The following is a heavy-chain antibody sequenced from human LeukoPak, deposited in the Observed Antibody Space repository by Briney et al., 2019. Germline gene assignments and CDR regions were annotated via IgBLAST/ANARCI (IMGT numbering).Heavy chain of an antibody. Sequence: GGSLRLSCAASGFTFSNYWMSWVRQAPGKGLEWVSYISSSSSTIYYADSVKGRFTISRDNAKNSLYLQMNSLRAEDTAVYYCARAGLYYYDSSGLDYWGQGTLVTVSS. V-gene: IGHV3-48*01. CDR2: ISSSSSTI. CDR1: GFTFSNYW. CDR3: ARAGLYYYDSSGLDY. D-gene: IGHD3-22*01. J-gene: IGHJ4*02.